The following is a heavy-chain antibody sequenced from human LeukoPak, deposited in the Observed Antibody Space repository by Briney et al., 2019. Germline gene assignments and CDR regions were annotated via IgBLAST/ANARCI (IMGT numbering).Heavy chain of an antibody. CDR2: IYTSGST. Sequence: PSETLSLTCTVSGGSISSGSYYWSWIRQPAGKGLEWIGRIYTSGSTNYNPSLKSRVTISVDTSKNQFSLKLSSVTAADTAVYYCARGCSSTSCYGLYYFDYWGQGTLVTVSS. J-gene: IGHJ4*02. CDR1: GGSISSGSYY. D-gene: IGHD2-2*01. CDR3: ARGCSSTSCYGLYYFDY. V-gene: IGHV4-61*02.